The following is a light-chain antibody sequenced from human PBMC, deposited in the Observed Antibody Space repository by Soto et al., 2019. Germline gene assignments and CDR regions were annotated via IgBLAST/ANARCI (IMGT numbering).Light chain of an antibody. CDR1: QGISSY. J-gene: IGKJ3*01. V-gene: IGKV1-9*01. CDR2: AAS. Sequence: DIPLTQSPSFLSASVGDRVTITCRASQGISSYLAWYQQKPGKAPKLLIYAASTLQSGVPSRFSGSGSGTEFTLTISSLQLEDFATYYCQQLNSYPPFTFGPGTKVDIK. CDR3: QQLNSYPPFT.